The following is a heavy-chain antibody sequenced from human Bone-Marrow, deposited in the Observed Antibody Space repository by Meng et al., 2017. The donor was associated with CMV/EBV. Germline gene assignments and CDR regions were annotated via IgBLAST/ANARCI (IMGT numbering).Heavy chain of an antibody. D-gene: IGHD2-2*01. CDR3: ARQGGEYCSSTSCPEDPYYYYYGMDV. J-gene: IGHJ6*02. V-gene: IGHV4-39*01. CDR2: IYYSGST. CDR1: GGSISSSSYY. Sequence: SETLSLTSTVSGGSISSSSYYWGWIRQPPGKGLEWIGSIYYSGSTYYNPSLKSRVTISVDTSKNQFSLKLSSVTAADTAVYYCARQGGEYCSSTSCPEDPYYYYYGMDVWGQGTTVTVSS.